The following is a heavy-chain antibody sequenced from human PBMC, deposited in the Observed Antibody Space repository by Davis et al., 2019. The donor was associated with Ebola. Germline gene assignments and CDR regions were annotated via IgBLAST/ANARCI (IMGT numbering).Heavy chain of an antibody. J-gene: IGHJ4*02. CDR1: GGSISSYY. V-gene: IGHV4-59*08. CDR3: ARHLFSGVAVHHFDY. Sequence: SETLSLTCTVSGGSISSYYWSWIRQPPGKGLEWIGYIYYSGSTNYNPSLKSRVTISVDTSKSQFSLKLSSVTAADTAVYYCARHLFSGVAVHHFDYWGQGTLVTVSS. D-gene: IGHD3-3*01. CDR2: IYYSGST.